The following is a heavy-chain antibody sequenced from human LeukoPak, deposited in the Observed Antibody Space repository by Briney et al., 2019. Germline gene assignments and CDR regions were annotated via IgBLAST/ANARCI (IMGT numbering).Heavy chain of an antibody. CDR2: ITHSGSP. CDR3: VREREQRDKRRYATGYDY. J-gene: IGHJ4*02. V-gene: IGHV4-34*01. Sequence: TSETLSLTCAVYGGSFSGYFWSWIRQSPEKGLEWIGEITHSGSPDYNPSLNSRVTISVDTSRNQFSLKLSSVTAADTAVYYCVREREQRDKRRYATGYDYWGQGTLVTVSS. CDR1: GGSFSGYF. D-gene: IGHD6-19*01.